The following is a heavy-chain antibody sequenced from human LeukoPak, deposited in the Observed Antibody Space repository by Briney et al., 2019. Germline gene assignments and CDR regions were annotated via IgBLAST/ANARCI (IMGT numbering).Heavy chain of an antibody. Sequence: SQTLSLTCTVSGGSISSGGYYWTWLRQHPGKGLEWIGYIYYSGSTYYNPSLKSRVTISVDTSKNQFSLKLSSVTAADTAVYYCARDYDSSGFRFDPWGPGTLVTVSS. V-gene: IGHV4-31*03. CDR1: GGSISSGGYY. J-gene: IGHJ5*02. D-gene: IGHD3-22*01. CDR3: ARDYDSSGFRFDP. CDR2: IYYSGST.